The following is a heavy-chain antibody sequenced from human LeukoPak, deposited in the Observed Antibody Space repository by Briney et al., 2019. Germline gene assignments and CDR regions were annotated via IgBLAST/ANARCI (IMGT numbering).Heavy chain of an antibody. D-gene: IGHD2-2*01. CDR1: GGSFSGYY. CDR3: AREGIVVVPAWFDP. CDR2: INHSGST. Sequence: SETLSLTCAVYGGSFSGYYWSWIRQPPGKGLEWIGEINHSGSTNYNPSLTSRVTISVDTSKNQFSLKLSSVTAADTAVYYCAREGIVVVPAWFDPWGQGTLVTVSS. V-gene: IGHV4-34*01. J-gene: IGHJ5*02.